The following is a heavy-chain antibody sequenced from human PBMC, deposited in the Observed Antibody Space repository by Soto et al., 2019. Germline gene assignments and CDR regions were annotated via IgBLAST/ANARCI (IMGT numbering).Heavy chain of an antibody. Sequence: GGSLRLSCGGSGFTFSCYAMSRVRQAPGKGLEWVSGISLSGGSTYYAGSVKGRFTISRDDSKNTLYLQMNSLRAEDTAQYYCARLRSGSDSFDAFDIWGQGTMVTVSS. CDR3: ARLRSGSDSFDAFDI. V-gene: IGHV3-23*01. CDR1: GFTFSCYA. CDR2: ISLSGGST. J-gene: IGHJ3*02. D-gene: IGHD1-26*01.